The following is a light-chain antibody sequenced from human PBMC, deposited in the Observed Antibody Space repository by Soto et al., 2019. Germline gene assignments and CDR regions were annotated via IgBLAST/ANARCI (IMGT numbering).Light chain of an antibody. V-gene: IGLV2-11*01. J-gene: IGLJ2*01. CDR3: SSFSSDSTPLV. CDR1: SSDVGGYNY. CDR2: DVT. Sequence: QSALTQPRSVSGSPGQSVTISCTGTSSDVGGYNYVSWYQQHPGKAPKLLIYDVTKRPSGVPDRFSGSKSGNTASLTISGLQAEDEADYYCSSFSSDSTPLVFGGGTKITVL.